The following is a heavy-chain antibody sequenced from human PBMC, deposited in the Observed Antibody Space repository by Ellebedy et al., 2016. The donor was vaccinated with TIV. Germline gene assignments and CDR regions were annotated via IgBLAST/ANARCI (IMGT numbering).Heavy chain of an antibody. CDR2: TTPSGGST. J-gene: IGHJ4*02. Sequence: PGGSLRLSCAASEFSFSSYAMSWVRQAPGEGLEWVSSTTPSGGSTYYADSVKGRFTISRDNAKNLLYLQMNRLRDEDTAVYYCARDGNQLDYWGQGTLVIVSS. D-gene: IGHD1-1*01. CDR3: ARDGNQLDY. V-gene: IGHV3-48*02. CDR1: EFSFSSYA.